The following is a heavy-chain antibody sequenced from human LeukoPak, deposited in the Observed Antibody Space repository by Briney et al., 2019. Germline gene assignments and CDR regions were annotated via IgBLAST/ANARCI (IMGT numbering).Heavy chain of an antibody. CDR3: VRGGQVHKGYFDY. D-gene: IGHD2-15*01. CDR1: GFTFSSYW. CDR2: ISSGGSVI. J-gene: IGHJ4*02. V-gene: IGHV3-74*01. Sequence: GGSLRLSCAASGFTFSSYWMHWVRQAPGKGLVWVSRISSGGSVITYAHSVKGRFSISRDDAKNTLYLKMNSLRAEDTAVYYCVRGGQVHKGYFDYWGQGTLVTVSS.